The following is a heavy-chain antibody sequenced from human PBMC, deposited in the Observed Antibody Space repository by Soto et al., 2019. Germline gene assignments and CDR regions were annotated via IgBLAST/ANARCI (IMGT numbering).Heavy chain of an antibody. J-gene: IGHJ6*02. CDR1: GFTFSSYG. V-gene: IGHV3-33*01. CDR2: IWYDGTNK. CDR3: AGPHNWNYRPYYCAMDV. Sequence: QVQLVESGGGVVQPGWSLRLSCAASGFTFSSYGMHWVRQAPGKGLEWVANIWYDGTNKDYADSVRGRFTISRDNSKNTLYLQMNSLRAEDTAVYYCAGPHNWNYRPYYCAMDVWGQGTTVTVSS. D-gene: IGHD1-7*01.